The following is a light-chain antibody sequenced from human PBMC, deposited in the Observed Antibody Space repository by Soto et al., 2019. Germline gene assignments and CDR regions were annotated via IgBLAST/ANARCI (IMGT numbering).Light chain of an antibody. V-gene: IGLV4-60*03. CDR1: SGHSGHV. J-gene: IGLJ1*01. CDR3: ESWDSYSHV. CDR2: VESGTY. Sequence: QPVLTQSSSASASLGSSVKLTCTLSSGHSGHVISWHQQQPGKAPRYLMKVESGTYNQGSGVPDRFSSSSSGADRYLTLSKLQSLDASDYYWESWDSYSHVLGTGTKLTVL.